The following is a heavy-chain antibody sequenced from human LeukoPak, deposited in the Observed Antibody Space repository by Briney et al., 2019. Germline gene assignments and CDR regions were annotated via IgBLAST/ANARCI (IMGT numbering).Heavy chain of an antibody. Sequence: SVKVSCKASGGTFSSYAISWVRQAPGQGLEWMGRIIPILGIANYAQKFQGRVTITADKSTSTAYMELSSLRSEDTAVYYCARGAGYCSSTSCYEGYYYYGMDVWGQGTTVTVSS. V-gene: IGHV1-69*04. D-gene: IGHD2-2*01. CDR2: IIPILGIA. J-gene: IGHJ6*02. CDR3: ARGAGYCSSTSCYEGYYYYGMDV. CDR1: GGTFSSYA.